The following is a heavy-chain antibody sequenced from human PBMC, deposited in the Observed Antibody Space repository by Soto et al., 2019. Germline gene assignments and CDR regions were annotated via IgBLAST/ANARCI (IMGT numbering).Heavy chain of an antibody. D-gene: IGHD2-2*01. Sequence: SETLSLTCAVSGYSISSGYYLGWIRQPPGKGLEWIGSIYHSGSTYYNPSLKSRVTISVDTSKNQFSLKLSSVTAADTAVYYCATPAPAAYYYYGMDVWGQGTTVTVSS. CDR1: GYSISSGYY. V-gene: IGHV4-38-2*01. CDR3: ATPAPAAYYYYGMDV. J-gene: IGHJ6*02. CDR2: IYHSGST.